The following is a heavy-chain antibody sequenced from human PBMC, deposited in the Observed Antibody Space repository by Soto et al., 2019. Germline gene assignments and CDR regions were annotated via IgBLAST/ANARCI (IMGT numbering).Heavy chain of an antibody. CDR1: GCSISSYY. D-gene: IGHD6-13*01. Sequence: SETLSLTCTVSGCSISSYYWSWIRQPPGKGLEWIGYIYYSGSTNYNPSLKSRVTISVDTSKNQFSLKLSSVTAADTAVYYCARVVAAAGYNWFDPWGQGTLVTVS. CDR3: ARVVAAAGYNWFDP. J-gene: IGHJ5*02. CDR2: IYYSGST. V-gene: IGHV4-59*01.